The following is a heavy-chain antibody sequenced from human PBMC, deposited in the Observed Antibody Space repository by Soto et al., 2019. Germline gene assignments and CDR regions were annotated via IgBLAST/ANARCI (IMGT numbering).Heavy chain of an antibody. CDR3: ARAAEYCSGGSCYPSDAFDI. CDR2: ISYDGSNK. Sequence: VQLVESGGGLVQPGGSLRLSCAASGFTFSSYAMHWVRQAPGKGLEWVAVISYDGSNKYYADSVKGRFTISRDNSKNTLYLQMNSLRAEDTAVYYCARAAEYCSGGSCYPSDAFDIWGQGTMVTVSS. D-gene: IGHD2-15*01. J-gene: IGHJ3*02. V-gene: IGHV3-30-3*01. CDR1: GFTFSSYA.